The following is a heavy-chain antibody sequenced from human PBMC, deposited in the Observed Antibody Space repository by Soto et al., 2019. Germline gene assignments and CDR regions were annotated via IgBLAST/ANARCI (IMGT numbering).Heavy chain of an antibody. D-gene: IGHD1-7*01. CDR3: SKNGTSWFAA. J-gene: IGHJ5*02. V-gene: IGHV1-18*01. Sequence: QVQLVQSGPELKKPGTSVKVSCKTSGYSFHNSGIRWVRQAPGQGLEWMGWISINSGYAHYAQKFQDRVIMTADTYTSTSYMELRGLRSDDTAMYYCSKNGTSWFAAWGQGTLVTVSS. CDR2: ISINSGYA. CDR1: GYSFHNSG.